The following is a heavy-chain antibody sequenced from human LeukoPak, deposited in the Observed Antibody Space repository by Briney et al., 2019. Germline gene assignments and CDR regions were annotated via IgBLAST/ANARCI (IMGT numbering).Heavy chain of an antibody. V-gene: IGHV3-30*02. Sequence: GGSLRLSCAASGFTFSTYGMHWVRQAPGKGLEWVAYISYEATNEQYAEPVKGRFTISRDNSKNTLYLQMNSLRPEDTAVYYCARMNYVSSGWGAPFDYWGQGTLVTVSS. CDR3: ARMNYVSSGWGAPFDY. CDR2: ISYEATNE. J-gene: IGHJ4*02. D-gene: IGHD1-7*01. CDR1: GFTFSTYG.